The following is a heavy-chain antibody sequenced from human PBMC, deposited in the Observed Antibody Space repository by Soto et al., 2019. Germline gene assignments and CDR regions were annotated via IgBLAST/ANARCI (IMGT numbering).Heavy chain of an antibody. D-gene: IGHD3-9*01. CDR3: ARVADYDILTGYYRGYYYYGMDV. V-gene: IGHV1-8*01. CDR2: MNPNSGNT. Sequence: QVQLVQSGAEVKKPGASVKVSCKASGYTFTSYDINWVRQATGQGLEWMGWMNPNSGNTGYAQKFQGRVTMTRNTSISTXXMXLXXLRSEDTAVYYCARVADYDILTGYYRGYYYYGMDVWGQGTTVTVSS. CDR1: GYTFTSYD. J-gene: IGHJ6*02.